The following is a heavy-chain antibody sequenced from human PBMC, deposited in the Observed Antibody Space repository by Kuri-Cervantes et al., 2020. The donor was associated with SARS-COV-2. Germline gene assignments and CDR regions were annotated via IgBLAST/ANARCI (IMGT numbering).Heavy chain of an antibody. J-gene: IGHJ4*02. CDR1: GFTFSSYS. V-gene: IGHV3-21*01. Sequence: GGSLRLSCAASGFTFSSYSMNWVRQAPGKGLEWVSSITRSSVYISYADSVKGRFTISRDNSKNTLYLQMNSLRAEDTAVYYCAREGIAGPFDYWGQGTLVTVS. D-gene: IGHD6-13*01. CDR2: ITRSSVYI. CDR3: AREGIAGPFDY.